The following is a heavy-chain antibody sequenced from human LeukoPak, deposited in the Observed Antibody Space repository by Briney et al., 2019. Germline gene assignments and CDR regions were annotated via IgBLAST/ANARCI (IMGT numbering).Heavy chain of an antibody. Sequence: PGRSLRLSCAASGFTFSSYGMHWVRQAPGKGLEWVAVISYDGSNKYYADSVKGRFTISRDNSKNTLYLQMSSLRAEDTAVYYCAKRATVTPQGVDYWGQGTLVIVSS. CDR2: ISYDGSNK. J-gene: IGHJ4*02. CDR1: GFTFSSYG. D-gene: IGHD4-17*01. CDR3: AKRATVTPQGVDY. V-gene: IGHV3-30*18.